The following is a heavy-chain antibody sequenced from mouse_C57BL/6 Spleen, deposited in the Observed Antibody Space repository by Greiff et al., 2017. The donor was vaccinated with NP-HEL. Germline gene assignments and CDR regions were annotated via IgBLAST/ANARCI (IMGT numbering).Heavy chain of an antibody. CDR1: GYTFTSYD. CDR3: ARYSNYFYYFDY. CDR2: IYPRYGST. D-gene: IGHD2-5*01. Sequence: QVQLQQSGPELVKPGASVKLSCKASGYTFTSYDINWVKQRPGQGLEWIGWIYPRYGSTKYNEKFKGKATLTVDTSSSTAYMELHSLTSEDSAVYFCARYSNYFYYFDYWGQGTTLTVSS. V-gene: IGHV1-85*01. J-gene: IGHJ2*01.